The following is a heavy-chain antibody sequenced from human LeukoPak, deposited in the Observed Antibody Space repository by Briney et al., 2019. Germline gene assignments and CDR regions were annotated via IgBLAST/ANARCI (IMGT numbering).Heavy chain of an antibody. V-gene: IGHV4-34*01. J-gene: IGHJ4*02. CDR2: INHSGST. CDR1: GGSFSGYC. CDR3: ARGPYSSGWYKSNYYFDY. D-gene: IGHD6-19*01. Sequence: KPSETLSLTCAVYGGSFSGYCWSWIRQPPGKGLEWIGEINHSGSTNYNPSLKSRVTISVGTSKNQFSLKLSSVTAADTAVYYCARGPYSSGWYKSNYYFDYWGQGTLVTVSS.